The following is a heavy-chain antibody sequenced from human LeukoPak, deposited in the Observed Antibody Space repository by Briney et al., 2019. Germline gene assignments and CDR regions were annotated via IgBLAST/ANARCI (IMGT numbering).Heavy chain of an antibody. Sequence: PSETLSLTCTVSGDSISSYYCSWIRQPPGKGLERIGYIYYSGSTSYNPSLKSRVTISLDTSNNQFSLKLGSVTAADTAVYYCARNPPKRRYSYGPSHMDVWGKGTTVTVSS. V-gene: IGHV4-59*01. J-gene: IGHJ6*03. CDR1: GDSISSYY. CDR2: IYYSGST. CDR3: ARNPPKRRYSYGPSHMDV. D-gene: IGHD5-18*01.